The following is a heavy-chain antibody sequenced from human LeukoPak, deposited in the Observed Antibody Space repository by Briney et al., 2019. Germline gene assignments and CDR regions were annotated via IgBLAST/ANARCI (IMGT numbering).Heavy chain of an antibody. Sequence: PGGSLRLSCAASVFTFRRHWMHWVRQAPGKGLVWVSRINGDGSATYYADSVKGRFSISRDNPKNTLYLHMHSLRADDTAVYYCAREEEMATNTDYWGQGTLVTVSS. CDR3: AREEEMATNTDY. CDR1: VFTFRRHW. V-gene: IGHV3-74*01. J-gene: IGHJ4*02. CDR2: INGDGSAT. D-gene: IGHD5-24*01.